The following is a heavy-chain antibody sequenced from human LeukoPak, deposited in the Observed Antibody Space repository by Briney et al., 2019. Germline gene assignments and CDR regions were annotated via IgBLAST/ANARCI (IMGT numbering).Heavy chain of an antibody. Sequence: SETLSFTCTVSGGSIRSSYYYWGWIRQPPGKGLEWIGSIYDSGSTYYNPSLKSRVTISVDTSKNQFSLKLSSVTAADTAVYYCARASLRFTFDYWGQGTLVTVSS. V-gene: IGHV4-39*07. D-gene: IGHD3-3*01. CDR1: GGSIRSSYYY. CDR2: IYDSGST. CDR3: ARASLRFTFDY. J-gene: IGHJ4*02.